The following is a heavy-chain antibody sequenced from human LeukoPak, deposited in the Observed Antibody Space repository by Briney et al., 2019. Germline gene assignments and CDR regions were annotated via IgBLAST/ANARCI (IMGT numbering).Heavy chain of an antibody. CDR3: ARSKGGVGYGMDV. J-gene: IGHJ6*02. D-gene: IGHD2-8*02. V-gene: IGHV1-46*01. CDR2: INPSGGST. CDR1: GYNFISYY. Sequence: ASVKVSCKASGYNFISYYMHWVRQAPGQDLEWMGIINPSGGSTSYAQKFQDRVTMTRDTSKNQFSLKLSSVTAADTAVYYCARSKGGVGYGMDVWGQGTAVTVSS.